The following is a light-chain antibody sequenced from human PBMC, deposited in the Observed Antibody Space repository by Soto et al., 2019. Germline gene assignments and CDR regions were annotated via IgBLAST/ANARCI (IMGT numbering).Light chain of an antibody. J-gene: IGLJ2*01. Sequence: QSVLTQPASVSGSPGQSITISCTGTSSDVGDYNYVSWYQQHPGKAPKLMIYDVTNRPSGVSNRFSGYKSGNTASLTISGLQDEDEADYYCSSYTSSSTLVVFGGGTQLTVL. V-gene: IGLV2-14*01. CDR3: SSYTSSSTLVV. CDR2: DVT. CDR1: SSDVGDYNY.